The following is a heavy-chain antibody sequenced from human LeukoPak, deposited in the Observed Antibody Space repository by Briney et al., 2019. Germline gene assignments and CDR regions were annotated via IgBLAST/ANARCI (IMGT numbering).Heavy chain of an antibody. CDR1: GYTFTGYY. CDR2: INPNSGGT. D-gene: IGHD5-24*01. Sequence: ASVKVSCKASGYTFTGYYMHWVRQAPGQGLEWMGRINPNSGGTNYAQKFQGRVTMTRDTSISTAYMELSRLRSDDTAVYYCAREQGRWLRILDYWGQGTLVTVSS. CDR3: AREQGRWLRILDY. V-gene: IGHV1-2*06. J-gene: IGHJ4*02.